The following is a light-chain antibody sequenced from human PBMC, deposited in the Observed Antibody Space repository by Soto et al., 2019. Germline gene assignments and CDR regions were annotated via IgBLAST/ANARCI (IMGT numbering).Light chain of an antibody. J-gene: IGKJ1*01. CDR3: QLYGSSPWT. V-gene: IGKV3-20*01. CDR2: GVS. Sequence: EIVLTQSTGTLSLSPGERATLSCRASQSVSNTYLAWFQQEPGQAPRLLIHGVSIRATGIPDRFSGSGSGTDFTLTISRLEPEDFAVYYCQLYGSSPWTFGQGTKVEIK. CDR1: QSVSNTY.